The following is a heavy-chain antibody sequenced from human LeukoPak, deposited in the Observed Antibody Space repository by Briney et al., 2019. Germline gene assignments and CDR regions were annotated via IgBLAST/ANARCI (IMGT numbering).Heavy chain of an antibody. CDR3: ARDSPLFDYDSRGYYWGYDY. Sequence: GGSLRLSCAASGSTFSSYSINWVRQAPGKGLELVSSISSSSSYIYYADSVKGRFTISRDNAKNSLYLQMNSLRAEDTAVYYCARDSPLFDYDSRGYYWGYDYWGQGTLVTVSS. CDR2: ISSSSSYI. J-gene: IGHJ4*02. CDR1: GSTFSSYS. D-gene: IGHD3-22*01. V-gene: IGHV3-21*01.